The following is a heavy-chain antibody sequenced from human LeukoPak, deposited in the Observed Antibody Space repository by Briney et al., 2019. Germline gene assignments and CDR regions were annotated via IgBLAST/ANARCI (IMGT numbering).Heavy chain of an antibody. CDR3: AREGDSSGWEFDY. CDR2: ISYDGRNK. CDR1: EFTFNNHD. V-gene: IGHV3-30*03. Sequence: GGSLRLSCAASEFTFNNHDMHWVRQAPGKGLEWVAAISYDGRNKYYADSVKGRFTISRDNSKNTLYLQMNSLRGEDTAVYYCAREGDSSGWEFDYWGQGTLVTVSS. J-gene: IGHJ4*02. D-gene: IGHD6-19*01.